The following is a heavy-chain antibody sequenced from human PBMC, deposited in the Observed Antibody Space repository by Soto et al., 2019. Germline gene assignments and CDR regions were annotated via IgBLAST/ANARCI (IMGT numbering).Heavy chain of an antibody. Sequence: QVQLVQSGAEVKKPGASVKVSCQASGCTFTSYYMHWVRQAPGQGLEWLGIINHSGGSTSYAKKFQCRATRARDTSKSTVYMELSSLRSEDTAVYYCARDMVGSDSSSSWYYDGMDVWGQGTTVTVSS. J-gene: IGHJ6*02. CDR1: GCTFTSYY. CDR3: ARDMVGSDSSSSWYYDGMDV. CDR2: INHSGGST. V-gene: IGHV1-46*01. D-gene: IGHD6-6*01.